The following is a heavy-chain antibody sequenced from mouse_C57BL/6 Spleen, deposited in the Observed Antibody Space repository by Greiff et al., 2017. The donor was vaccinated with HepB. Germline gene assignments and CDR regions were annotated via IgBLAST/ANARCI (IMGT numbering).Heavy chain of an antibody. V-gene: IGHV2-4*01. CDR3: AKGRVSYDYDVNYAMDY. D-gene: IGHD2-4*01. Sequence: QVHVKQSGPGLVQPSQSLSITCTVSGFSLTSYGVHWVRQPPGKGLEWLGVIWSGGSTDYNAAFISRLSISKDNSKSQVFFKMNSLQADDTAIYYGAKGRVSYDYDVNYAMDYWGQGTSVTVSS. J-gene: IGHJ4*01. CDR2: IWSGGST. CDR1: GFSLTSYG.